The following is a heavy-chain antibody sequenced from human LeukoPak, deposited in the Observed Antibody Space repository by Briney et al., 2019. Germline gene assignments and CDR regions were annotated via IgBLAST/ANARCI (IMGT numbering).Heavy chain of an antibody. D-gene: IGHD1-26*01. Sequence: ASVKVSCKASGYTFTSYDINWVRQATGQGLEWMGWMNPNSANTGYAQKFQGRVTMTRNTSINTAYLEMTSLTSDDTAVYYCARVVGATTTDWFDPWGQGTLVTVSS. V-gene: IGHV1-8*01. CDR2: MNPNSANT. CDR3: ARVVGATTTDWFDP. CDR1: GYTFTSYD. J-gene: IGHJ5*02.